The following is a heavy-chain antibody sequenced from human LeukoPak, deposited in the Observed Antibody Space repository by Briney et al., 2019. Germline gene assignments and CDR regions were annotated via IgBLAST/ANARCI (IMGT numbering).Heavy chain of an antibody. D-gene: IGHD5-18*01. J-gene: IGHJ4*02. CDR3: ARRGDYSYGSFDY. V-gene: IGHV4-59*01. CDR1: GGSFSGYY. CDR2: IYYSGST. Sequence: PSETLSLTCAVYGGSFSGYYWSWIRQPPGKGLEWIGYIYYSGSTNCNPSLKSRVTISVDTSKNQFSLKLSSVTAADTAVYYCARRGDYSYGSFDYWGQGTLVTVSS.